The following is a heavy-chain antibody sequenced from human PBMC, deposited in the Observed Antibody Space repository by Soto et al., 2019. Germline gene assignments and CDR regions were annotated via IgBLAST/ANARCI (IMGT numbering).Heavy chain of an antibody. CDR1: GTTFSNFA. CDR2: IILPFGTP. J-gene: IGHJ4*02. CDR3: VRGPDYEGYFDY. V-gene: IGHV1-69*12. D-gene: IGHD3-22*01. Sequence: QVRLGQSGAEVKKTGSSVKVSCEASGTTFSNFAIGWVRQAPGQGLEWMGGIILPFGTPNYAQKFQGRVTISADESMTTAYMELRGLRSEDTAVYYCVRGPDYEGYFDYWGQGTLVTVSS.